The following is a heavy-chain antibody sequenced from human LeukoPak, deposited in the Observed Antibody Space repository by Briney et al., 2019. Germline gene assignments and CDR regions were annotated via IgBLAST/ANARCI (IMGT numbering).Heavy chain of an antibody. Sequence: SVKVSCKASGGTFSSYAISWVRQAPGQGLEWMGGIIPIFGTANYAQKFQGRVTITTDESTSTAYMELSSLRPEDTAVYYCARERNNYYDVATPGAFDIWGQGTMVTVSS. CDR1: GGTFSSYA. D-gene: IGHD3-22*01. V-gene: IGHV1-69*05. CDR3: ARERNNYYDVATPGAFDI. CDR2: IIPIFGTA. J-gene: IGHJ3*02.